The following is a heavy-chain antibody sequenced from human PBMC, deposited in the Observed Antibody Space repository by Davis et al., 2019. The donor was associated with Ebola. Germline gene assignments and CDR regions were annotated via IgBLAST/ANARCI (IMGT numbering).Heavy chain of an antibody. CDR1: GGSISSYY. CDR2: INHSGST. J-gene: IGHJ6*02. Sequence: MPGGSLRLSCTVSGGSISSYYWSWIRQPPGKGLEWIGEINHSGSTNYNPSLKSRVTISVDTSKNQFSLKLSSVTAADTAVYYCARGRTVDTAMVTGFYYGMDVWGQGTTVTVSS. D-gene: IGHD5-18*01. V-gene: IGHV4-34*01. CDR3: ARGRTVDTAMVTGFYYGMDV.